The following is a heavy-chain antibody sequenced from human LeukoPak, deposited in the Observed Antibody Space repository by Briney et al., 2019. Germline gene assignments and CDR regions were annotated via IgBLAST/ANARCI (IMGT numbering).Heavy chain of an antibody. CDR2: ISSSSSTI. Sequence: GGSLRLSCAASGFTFSSYSMNWVRQAPGKGLEWVSYISSSSSTIYYADSVKGRFTISRDNAKNSLYLQMNSLRAEDTALYYCAKDGYDSSGYGRAFDIWGQGTMVTVSS. CDR3: AKDGYDSSGYGRAFDI. V-gene: IGHV3-48*01. J-gene: IGHJ3*02. D-gene: IGHD3-22*01. CDR1: GFTFSSYS.